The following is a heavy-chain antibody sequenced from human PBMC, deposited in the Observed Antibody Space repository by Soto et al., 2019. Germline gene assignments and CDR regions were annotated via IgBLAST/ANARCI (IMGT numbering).Heavy chain of an antibody. CDR1: GVSIRDFY. CDR3: ARGSLSTLTANAFDV. J-gene: IGHJ3*01. D-gene: IGHD2-21*02. V-gene: IGHV4-59*01. Sequence: QVQPQDSGPGLVKPSETLSLTCTVSGVSIRDFYWSWIPQPPGKALEWIGSGYMYYSGSTYYTPSLEGRVSISVYPSNSQFSRMLSTVTAADAAVYYCARGSLSTLTANAFDVWGPGAPVTVSS. CDR2: MYYSGST.